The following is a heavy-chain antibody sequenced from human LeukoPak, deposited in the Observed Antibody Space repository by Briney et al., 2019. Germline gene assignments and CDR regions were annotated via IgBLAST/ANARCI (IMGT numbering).Heavy chain of an antibody. V-gene: IGHV4-59*08. CDR2: IYYSGST. Sequence: KASETLSLTCTVSGGSISSYYWSWIRQPPGKGLEWIEYIYYSGSTNYNPSLKSRVTISVDTSKNQFSLKLSSVTAADTAVYYCARHEPLAVAGLFSYFDYWGQGTLVTVSS. CDR3: ARHEPLAVAGLFSYFDY. CDR1: GGSISSYY. J-gene: IGHJ4*02. D-gene: IGHD6-19*01.